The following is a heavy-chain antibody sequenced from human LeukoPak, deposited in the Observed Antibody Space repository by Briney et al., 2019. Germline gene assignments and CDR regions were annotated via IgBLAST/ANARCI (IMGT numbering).Heavy chain of an antibody. CDR3: ARGLSRTTRLSHYTHSILRYFAWLLPNWFDP. J-gene: IGHJ5*02. V-gene: IGHV1-8*01. CDR1: GYTFTSYE. D-gene: IGHD3-9*01. CDR2: MNANSGNA. Sequence: ASVKVSCTAAGYTFTSYEINGVRQATGQGLEWVGWMNANSGNAGYAETFQGRGTMTSDTSISTVYMELSSLRSEDTAVYYCARGLSRTTRLSHYTHSILRYFAWLLPNWFDPWGQGTLVTVSS.